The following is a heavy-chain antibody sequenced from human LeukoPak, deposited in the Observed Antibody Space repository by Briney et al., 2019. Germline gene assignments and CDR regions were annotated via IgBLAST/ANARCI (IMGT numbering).Heavy chain of an antibody. Sequence: NPSETLSLTCTVSGGSISSSSYYWGWIRQPPGKGLEWIGSIYYSGSTYYNPSLKSRVTISVDTSKNQFSLKLSSVTAADTAVYYCARRGAIFGVVSEFDPWGRGTLVTVSS. CDR3: ARRGAIFGVVSEFDP. J-gene: IGHJ5*02. CDR2: IYYSGST. V-gene: IGHV4-39*01. CDR1: GGSISSSSYY. D-gene: IGHD3-3*01.